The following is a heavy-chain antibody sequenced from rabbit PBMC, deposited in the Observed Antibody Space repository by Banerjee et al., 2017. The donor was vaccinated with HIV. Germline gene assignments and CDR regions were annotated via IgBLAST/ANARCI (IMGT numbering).Heavy chain of an antibody. CDR2: IYPDYGST. D-gene: IGHD6-1*01. V-gene: IGHV1S47*01. J-gene: IGHJ4*01. CDR3: VRDRALYGGYPDYGYAPFNL. Sequence: QEQLVESGGGLVTLGGSLKLSCKASGIDFSSYGISWVRQAPGKGLEWIAYIYPDYGSTDYASWVNGRFTISLDNAQNTVFLQMTSLTAADTATYFCVRDRALYGGYPDYGYAPFNLWGPGTLVTVS. CDR1: GIDFSSYG.